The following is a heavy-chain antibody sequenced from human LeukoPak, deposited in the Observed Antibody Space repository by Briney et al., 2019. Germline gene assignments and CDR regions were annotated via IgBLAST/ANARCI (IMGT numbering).Heavy chain of an antibody. CDR1: GSTFSSYW. Sequence: GGSLRLSCVASGSTFSSYWMSWVRQPPGKGLEWVANIKHDGSEAYYVASVKGRFTISKDNARNSVFLQMNSLRTEEPGTYYCVKGRGGYVKHNTFDYWGPGTLVTVSS. D-gene: IGHD5-12*01. CDR3: VKGRGGYVKHNTFDY. J-gene: IGHJ4*02. CDR2: IKHDGSEA. V-gene: IGHV3-7*01.